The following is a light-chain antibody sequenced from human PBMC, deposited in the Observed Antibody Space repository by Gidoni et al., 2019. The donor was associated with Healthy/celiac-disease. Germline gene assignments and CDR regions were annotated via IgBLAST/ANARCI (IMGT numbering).Light chain of an antibody. J-gene: IGKJ2*01. CDR1: QTISTY. Sequence: DIQMTQSPSSLSASVGDRVTITCRASQTISTYLNWYQQKPGKAPKLLIYAASNLQSGVPSRFSGSGSGTDFTLTISSLQPEDFANYYCQQSYSTPLYTFGQGTKLEIK. V-gene: IGKV1-39*01. CDR2: AAS. CDR3: QQSYSTPLYT.